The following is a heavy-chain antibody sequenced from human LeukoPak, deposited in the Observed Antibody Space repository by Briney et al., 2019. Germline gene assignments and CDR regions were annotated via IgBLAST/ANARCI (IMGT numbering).Heavy chain of an antibody. CDR3: ARGGTMTATGWFDP. V-gene: IGHV1-2*07. Sequence: ASVKVSCKASGGTFSSYAISWVRQAPGQGLEWMGWINPNSGGTNYALKFQGRVTMTRDTSISTAYMELSRLRSDDTAVYYCARGGTMTATGWFDPWGQGTLVTVSS. J-gene: IGHJ5*02. D-gene: IGHD3-22*01. CDR1: GGTFSSYA. CDR2: INPNSGGT.